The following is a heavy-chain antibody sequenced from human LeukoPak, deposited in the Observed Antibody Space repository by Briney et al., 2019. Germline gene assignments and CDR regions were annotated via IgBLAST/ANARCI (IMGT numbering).Heavy chain of an antibody. CDR3: AKGSSGWPNGFDP. V-gene: IGHV3-23*01. D-gene: IGHD6-19*01. CDR1: GFTFSSYA. Sequence: GGSLRLSCAASGFTFSSYAMSWVRQAPGEGLEWVSAISGSGGSTYYADSVTGRFTISRDNSKNTLYLQMNSLRAEDTAVYYCAKGSSGWPNGFDPWGQGTLVTVSS. J-gene: IGHJ5*02. CDR2: ISGSGGST.